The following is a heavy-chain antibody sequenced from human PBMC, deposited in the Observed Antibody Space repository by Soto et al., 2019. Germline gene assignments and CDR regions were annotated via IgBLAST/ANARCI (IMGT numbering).Heavy chain of an antibody. V-gene: IGHV3-23*01. Sequence: PGGSLRLSCAASGFTFSIYAMSWVRQAPGKGLEWVSAISGSGGSTYYADSVKGRFTSSRDNAKNTLYLQMNSLRAEDTAVYYCARDGGSGPYGMDVWGQGTTVTVSS. D-gene: IGHD3-10*01. CDR1: GFTFSIYA. J-gene: IGHJ6*02. CDR3: ARDGGSGPYGMDV. CDR2: ISGSGGST.